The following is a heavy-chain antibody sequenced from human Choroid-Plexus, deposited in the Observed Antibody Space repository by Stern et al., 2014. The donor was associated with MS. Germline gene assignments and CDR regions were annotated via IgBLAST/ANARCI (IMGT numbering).Heavy chain of an antibody. Sequence: VQLVESGGGVVQPGRPLRLSCVASGFTFGSCAMHWVRQAPGKGLEWVAGVSDDGNNKYYADSGKGRFPIARDNSQNTLYMQMISLRPEDTAVYYCAKDRQYLTYFFDHWGQGSLVTVSS. D-gene: IGHD2/OR15-2a*01. CDR2: VSDDGNNK. CDR3: AKDRQYLTYFFDH. CDR1: GFTFGSCA. V-gene: IGHV3-30*18. J-gene: IGHJ5*02.